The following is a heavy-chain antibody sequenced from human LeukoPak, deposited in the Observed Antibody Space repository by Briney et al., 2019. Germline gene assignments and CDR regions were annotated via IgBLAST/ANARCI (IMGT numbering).Heavy chain of an antibody. Sequence: PGGSLRLSCAASGFTFSSYAMSWVRQAPGKGLEWVSAISGSGGITYYADSVKGRFTISRDNSKNTLYLQMNSLRAEDTAVYYCAKGRTRCSGGSCYGGQFDYWGQGTLVTVSS. CDR1: GFTFSSYA. CDR3: AKGRTRCSGGSCYGGQFDY. V-gene: IGHV3-23*01. J-gene: IGHJ4*02. D-gene: IGHD2-15*01. CDR2: ISGSGGIT.